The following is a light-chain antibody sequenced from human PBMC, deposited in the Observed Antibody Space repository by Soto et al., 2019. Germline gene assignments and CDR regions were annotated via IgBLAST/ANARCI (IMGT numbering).Light chain of an antibody. CDR3: SSYTTSSARV. V-gene: IGLV2-14*01. Sequence: QSVLTQPASVSGSPGQSITISCTGTSXDVGAYDYVSWYQQHPGKAPRLLIYEVFNRPSGVSDRFSGSKSANTASLTISGLLSEDEADYYCSSYTTSSARVFGTGTKVTVL. J-gene: IGLJ1*01. CDR1: SXDVGAYDY. CDR2: EVF.